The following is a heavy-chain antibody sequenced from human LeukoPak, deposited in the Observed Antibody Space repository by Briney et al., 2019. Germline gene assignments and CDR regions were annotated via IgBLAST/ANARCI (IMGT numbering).Heavy chain of an antibody. CDR3: ARGPHCSSTSCYGRGRRYYGMDV. D-gene: IGHD2-2*01. CDR2: ISAYNGNT. Sequence: GASVKVSCKASGYTFTSYGISWVRQAPGQGLEWMGWISAYNGNTNYAQKLQGRVTMTTDTSTSTAYMELRSLRSDDTAVYYCARGPHCSSTSCYGRGRRYYGMDVWGQGTTVTVS. V-gene: IGHV1-18*01. J-gene: IGHJ6*02. CDR1: GYTFTSYG.